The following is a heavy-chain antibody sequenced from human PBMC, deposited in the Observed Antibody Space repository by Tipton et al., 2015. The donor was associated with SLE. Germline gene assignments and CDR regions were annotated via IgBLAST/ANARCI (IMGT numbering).Heavy chain of an antibody. CDR2: IYYSGST. CDR1: GGSISSHY. CDR3: AGRGYSSSWYYFDY. D-gene: IGHD6-13*01. Sequence: GLVKPSETLSLTRTVSGGSISSHYWSWIRQPPGKGLEWIGYIYYSGSTNYNPSLKSRVTISVDTSKNQFSLKLSSVTAADTAVYYCAGRGYSSSWYYFDYWGQGTLVTVPS. J-gene: IGHJ4*02. V-gene: IGHV4-59*11.